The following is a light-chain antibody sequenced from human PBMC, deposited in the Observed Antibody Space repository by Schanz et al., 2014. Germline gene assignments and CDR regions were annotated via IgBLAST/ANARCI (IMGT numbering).Light chain of an antibody. CDR1: QSVSSN. Sequence: EIVLTQSPATLSLSPGVRATLSCRASQSVSSNLAWYQQKPGQAPRLLIYGASSRATGIPDRFSGSGSGTDFTLTISSLEPEDFAVYYCQQYGRSLWTFGQGTKVEIK. J-gene: IGKJ1*01. CDR2: GAS. V-gene: IGKV3-20*01. CDR3: QQYGRSLWT.